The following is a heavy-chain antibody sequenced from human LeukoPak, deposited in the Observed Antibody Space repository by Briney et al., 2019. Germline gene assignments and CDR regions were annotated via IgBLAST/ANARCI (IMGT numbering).Heavy chain of an antibody. CDR2: IYYSGST. CDR3: AGGRVVVTAFDL. D-gene: IGHD2-21*02. J-gene: IGHJ2*01. CDR1: GGSLSNFY. Sequence: PSETLSLTCTVSGGSLSNFYWSWIRQPPGKGLEWIGYIYYSGSTNYNPSLKSRVTISADTSKNQFSLKLSSVTAADTAVYYGAGGRVVVTAFDLWGRGTLVTVSS. V-gene: IGHV4-59*12.